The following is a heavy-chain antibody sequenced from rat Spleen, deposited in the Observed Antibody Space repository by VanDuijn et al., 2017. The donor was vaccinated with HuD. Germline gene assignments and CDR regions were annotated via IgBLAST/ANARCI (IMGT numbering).Heavy chain of an antibody. CDR3: AVSGYGY. J-gene: IGHJ2*01. CDR1: GFTFSNYW. D-gene: IGHD4-3*01. Sequence: EVQLVGTGGGLVQPGRSLKLSCVASGFTFSNYWMYWVRQAPGKGLEWVSSINPDGGSASYPDSVKGRFTISRDNAENTVYLQMNSLRSEDTATYYCAVSGYGYWGQGVMVTVSS. CDR2: INPDGGSA. V-gene: IGHV5-58*01.